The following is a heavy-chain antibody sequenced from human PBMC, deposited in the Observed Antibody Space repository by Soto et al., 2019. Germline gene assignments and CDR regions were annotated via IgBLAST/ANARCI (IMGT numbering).Heavy chain of an antibody. CDR2: IGTAGDT. V-gene: IGHV3-13*01. Sequence: EVQLVESGGGLVQPGGSLRLSCAASGFTFSSYDMHWVRQVTGKGLEWVSGIGTAGDTYYAGSVKGRSTIPRENAENSLYLQINSLRAGDTAVYYCARKGRRSAFDIWGQGTMVTVSS. D-gene: IGHD2-15*01. J-gene: IGHJ3*02. CDR1: GFTFSSYD. CDR3: ARKGRRSAFDI.